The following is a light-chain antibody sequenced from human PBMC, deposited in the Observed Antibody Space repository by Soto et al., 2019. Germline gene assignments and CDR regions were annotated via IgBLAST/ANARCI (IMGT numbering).Light chain of an antibody. CDR1: QSVSSNY. CDR2: GAS. J-gene: IGKJ1*01. V-gene: IGKV3-20*01. CDR3: QQYGSSPWT. Sequence: EIVLTQSPGTLSLSPGERATLSCRASQSVSSNYLAWYQQKPGQAPRPLIYGASSRATGIPDRFSGSGAGTYFTLTISRLESADFAVYYCQQYGSSPWTFGQGTKVEIK.